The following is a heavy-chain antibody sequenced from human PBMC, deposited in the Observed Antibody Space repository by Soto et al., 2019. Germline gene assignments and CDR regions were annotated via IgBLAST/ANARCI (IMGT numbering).Heavy chain of an antibody. V-gene: IGHV1-18*01. CDR2: ISAYNGNT. Sequence: QVQLVQSGAEVKKPGASVKVSCKASGYTFTSYGISWVRQAPGQGLEWMGWISAYNGNTNYAQKLQGRVTMTTDTSTRTAYMELRSLRSDDTAVYYCAGESCSGGSCYSAMNYGMDVWGQGTTVTVSS. D-gene: IGHD2-15*01. CDR3: AGESCSGGSCYSAMNYGMDV. J-gene: IGHJ6*02. CDR1: GYTFTSYG.